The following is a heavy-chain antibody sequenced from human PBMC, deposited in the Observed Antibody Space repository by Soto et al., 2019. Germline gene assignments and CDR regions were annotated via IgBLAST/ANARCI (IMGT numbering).Heavy chain of an antibody. Sequence: PSQTLSLTCAISGDSVSSNSAAWNWIRQSPSRGLEWLGRTYYRSKWYNDYAVSVKSRITINPDTSKNQFSLQLNSVTPEDTAVYYCARAATTVTQYYYYYYMDVWGKGATVTVSS. D-gene: IGHD4-17*01. J-gene: IGHJ6*03. CDR3: ARAATTVTQYYYYYYMDV. CDR1: GDSVSSNSAA. V-gene: IGHV6-1*01. CDR2: TYYRSKWYN.